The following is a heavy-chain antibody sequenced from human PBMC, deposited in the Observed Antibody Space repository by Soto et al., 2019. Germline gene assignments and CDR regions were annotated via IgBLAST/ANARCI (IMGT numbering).Heavy chain of an antibody. CDR1: GYRFNTCA. J-gene: IGHJ6*02. CDR3: ARDAEFSARDHEVIIGAMDV. D-gene: IGHD3-10*01. Sequence: ASVKVSCKSSGYRFNTCAMSWVRQAPGQGLEWMGWIRAYNIDTYYAQKFQDRVTMTTDTSTSTAYMELRSLRSDDTAVYYCARDAEFSARDHEVIIGAMDVWGQGTTVTVSS. V-gene: IGHV1-18*01. CDR2: IRAYNIDT.